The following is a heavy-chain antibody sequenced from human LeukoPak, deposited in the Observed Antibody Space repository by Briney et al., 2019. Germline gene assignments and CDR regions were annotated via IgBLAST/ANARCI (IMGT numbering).Heavy chain of an antibody. V-gene: IGHV1-2*02. CDR3: ARARWQLVPYFDS. CDR1: GYTFTDYY. D-gene: IGHD6-6*01. CDR2: INPNSGGT. Sequence: ASVKVSCKASGYTFTDYYMHWVRQAPGQGLEWMGWINPNSGGTNFAQKFQGRGAMTRATSISTAYLELGSLRSDDTAVYFCARARWQLVPYFDSWGQGTLVTVSS. J-gene: IGHJ4*02.